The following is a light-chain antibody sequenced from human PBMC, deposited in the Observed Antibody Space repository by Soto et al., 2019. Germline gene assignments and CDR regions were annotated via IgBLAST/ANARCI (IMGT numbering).Light chain of an antibody. Sequence: EIVMTQSPATLSVSPGERATLSCRASQSVSSNLAWYQQKPGQAPRLLIYGASTRATGIPARFSGSGSGTEFTITISSLQSEDFAVYYCQQYNNWPPMSFGQGTQVEIK. J-gene: IGKJ1*01. CDR1: QSVSSN. CDR3: QQYNNWPPMS. V-gene: IGKV3-15*01. CDR2: GAS.